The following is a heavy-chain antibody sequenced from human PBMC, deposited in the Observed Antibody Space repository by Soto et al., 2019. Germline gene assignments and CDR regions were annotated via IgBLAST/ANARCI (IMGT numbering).Heavy chain of an antibody. D-gene: IGHD3-16*01. Sequence: QVQLVESGGGVVQPGRSLRLSCAASGFTFSSYGMHWVRQAPGKGLEWVAVKWYDGSNKYYADSVKGRFTISRDNSKNTLYLQMNGLRAEDTAVYYCARDRGGEEGGIDYWGQGTLVTVSS. CDR2: KWYDGSNK. CDR3: ARDRGGEEGGIDY. CDR1: GFTFSSYG. V-gene: IGHV3-33*01. J-gene: IGHJ4*02.